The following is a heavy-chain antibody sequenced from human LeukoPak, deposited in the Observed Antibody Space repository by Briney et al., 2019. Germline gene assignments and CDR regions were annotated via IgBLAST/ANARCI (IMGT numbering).Heavy chain of an antibody. CDR3: ARNYYDTKKPWD. Sequence: PSETLSLTCTVSGGSISSSSYYWGWIRQPPGKGLEWIGSIYYSGSTYYNPSLKSRVTISVDTSKNQFSLKLSSVTAADTAVYFCARNYYDTKKPWDWGQGTLVTVSS. D-gene: IGHD3-22*01. CDR1: GGSISSSSYY. V-gene: IGHV4-39*07. J-gene: IGHJ4*02. CDR2: IYYSGST.